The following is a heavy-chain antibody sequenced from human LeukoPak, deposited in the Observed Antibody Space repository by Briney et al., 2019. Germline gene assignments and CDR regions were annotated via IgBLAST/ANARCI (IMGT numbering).Heavy chain of an antibody. V-gene: IGHV4-39*01. CDR3: ARHLAPESYSSGWINDY. D-gene: IGHD6-19*01. Sequence: SETLSLTCTVSGGSISSSSYYWGWIRQPPGKGLEWIGSIYCSGSTYYNPSLKSRVTISVDTSKNQFSLKLSSVTAADTAVYYCARHLAPESYSSGWINDYWGQGTLVTVSS. CDR2: IYCSGST. J-gene: IGHJ4*02. CDR1: GGSISSSSYY.